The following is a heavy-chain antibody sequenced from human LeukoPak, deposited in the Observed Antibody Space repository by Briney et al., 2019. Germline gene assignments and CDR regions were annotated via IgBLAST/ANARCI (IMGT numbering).Heavy chain of an antibody. CDR3: ARGRPDYFDY. CDR1: GFTFSNYN. D-gene: IGHD6-25*01. V-gene: IGHV3-48*01. Sequence: SGGSLRLPCAASGFTFSNYNTNWVRQAPGKGLEWVSYISSSSSIIYYADSVKGRFTISRDNAKNSLYLQMNSLRAEDTAVYYCARGRPDYFDYWGQGTLVTVSS. J-gene: IGHJ4*02. CDR2: ISSSSSII.